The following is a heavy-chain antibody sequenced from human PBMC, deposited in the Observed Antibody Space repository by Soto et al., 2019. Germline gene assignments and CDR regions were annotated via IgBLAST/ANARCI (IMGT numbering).Heavy chain of an antibody. Sequence: QITLKESGPTLVKPTQTLTLTCTFSGFSLSTNGLDVAWIRQPPGKALEWLALLYWDDDNRYSPSLKSRLAITKGTSKTQVVLTMTNMVPLYTATCHFASRRPIINSPEYFFNYWGQGHLVTVSS. J-gene: IGHJ4*02. CDR3: ASRRPIINSPEYFFNY. V-gene: IGHV2-5*02. CDR1: GFSLSTNGLD. CDR2: LYWDDDN. D-gene: IGHD3-10*01.